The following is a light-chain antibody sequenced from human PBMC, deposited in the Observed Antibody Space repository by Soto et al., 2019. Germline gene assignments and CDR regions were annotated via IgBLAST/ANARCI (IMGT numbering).Light chain of an antibody. CDR3: QRYHEWPLT. CDR2: GAS. CDR1: QSVRTN. J-gene: IGKJ4*01. V-gene: IGKV3-15*01. Sequence: EIVMTQFPATLSVSPGERAALSCRARQSVRTNLAWYQQKPGQPPRLLMYGASTRATGMPASFSGSGSGTEFILTISSLQSEDFAGYYCQRYHEWPLTFGGGTKGDIK.